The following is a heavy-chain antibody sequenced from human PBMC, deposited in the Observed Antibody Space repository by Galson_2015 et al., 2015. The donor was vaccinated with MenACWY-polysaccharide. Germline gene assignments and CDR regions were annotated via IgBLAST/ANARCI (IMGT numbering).Heavy chain of an antibody. V-gene: IGHV3-48*01. CDR3: ARPDCSSTSCYEAFGI. J-gene: IGHJ3*02. Sequence: SLRLSCAASGFTFSSYSMNWVRQAPGKGLEWVSYISSSSSTIYYADSVKGRFTISRDNAKNSLYLQMNSLRAEDTAVYYCARPDCSSTSCYEAFGIWGQGTMVTVSS. CDR2: ISSSSSTI. CDR1: GFTFSSYS. D-gene: IGHD2-2*01.